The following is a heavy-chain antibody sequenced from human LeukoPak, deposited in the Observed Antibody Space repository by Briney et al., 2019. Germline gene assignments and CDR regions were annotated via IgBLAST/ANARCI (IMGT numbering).Heavy chain of an antibody. Sequence: LSLTCAVYGGSFSGYYWSWIRQPPGKGLEWVSYISSSGSTIYYADSVKGRFTISRDNAKNSLYLQMNSLRAEDTAVYYCARAGYYYGSGSDDIDYWGQGTLVTVSS. CDR3: ARAGYYYGSGSDDIDY. D-gene: IGHD3-10*01. CDR1: GGSFSGYY. V-gene: IGHV3-11*01. CDR2: ISSSGSTI. J-gene: IGHJ4*02.